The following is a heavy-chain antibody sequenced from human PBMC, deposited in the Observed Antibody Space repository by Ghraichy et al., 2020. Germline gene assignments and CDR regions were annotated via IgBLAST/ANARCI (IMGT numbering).Heavy chain of an antibody. CDR3: ARTDQTTVTNYYYYGMDV. D-gene: IGHD4-17*01. J-gene: IGHJ6*02. V-gene: IGHV3-33*01. Sequence: GGSLRLSCAASGFTFSSYGMHWVRQAPGKGLEWVAVIWYDGSNKYYADSVKGRFTISRDNSKNTLYLQMNSLRAEDTAVYYCARTDQTTVTNYYYYGMDVWGQGTTVTVSS. CDR2: IWYDGSNK. CDR1: GFTFSSYG.